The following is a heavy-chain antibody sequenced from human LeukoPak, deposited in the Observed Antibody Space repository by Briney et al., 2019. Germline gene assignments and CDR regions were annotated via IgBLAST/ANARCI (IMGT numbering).Heavy chain of an antibody. D-gene: IGHD2-2*01. Sequence: GGSLRLSCAASGITFSDYAMTWVRQTPGKGLEWVSVISGGGDSTDHADSMKGRFTISRDNSKNTLYLQMNSLRVEDTALYYCAKLGCTGTICYANYWGQGTLVTVSS. CDR2: ISGGGDST. V-gene: IGHV3-23*01. J-gene: IGHJ4*02. CDR1: GITFSDYA. CDR3: AKLGCTGTICYANY.